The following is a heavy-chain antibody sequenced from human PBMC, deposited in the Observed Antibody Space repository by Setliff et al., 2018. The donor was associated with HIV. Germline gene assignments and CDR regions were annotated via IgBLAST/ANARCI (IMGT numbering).Heavy chain of an antibody. Sequence: SETLSLTCTVSSGSISSGSYYWSWIRQPAGKGLEWIGRIYSSGSTNYNPSLKSRVSMSVDTSKNQFSLKVDSVTAADTAVYYCARPAGKGSYYGDDAFDLWGQGTMVTVSS. CDR3: ARPAGKGSYYGDDAFDL. D-gene: IGHD1-26*01. J-gene: IGHJ3*01. CDR1: SGSISSGSYY. CDR2: IYSSGST. V-gene: IGHV4-61*02.